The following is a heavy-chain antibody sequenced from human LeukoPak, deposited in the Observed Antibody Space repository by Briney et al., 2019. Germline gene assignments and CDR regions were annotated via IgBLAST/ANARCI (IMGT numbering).Heavy chain of an antibody. Sequence: PSQTLSLTCTVSGGSISSGDYYWSWIRQPPGKGLEWIGYIYYSGSTYYNPSLKSRVTISVDTSKNQFSLKLSSVTAADTAVYYCARDGGYCSGGSCTASLLNYWGQGPLVTVSS. CDR2: IYYSGST. J-gene: IGHJ4*02. D-gene: IGHD2-15*01. V-gene: IGHV4-30-4*08. CDR3: ARDGGYCSGGSCTASLLNY. CDR1: GGSISSGDYY.